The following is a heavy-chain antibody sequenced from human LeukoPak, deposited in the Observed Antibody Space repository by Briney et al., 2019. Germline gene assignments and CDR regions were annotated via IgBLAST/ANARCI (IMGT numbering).Heavy chain of an antibody. J-gene: IGHJ5*02. CDR1: GFTFSSYA. Sequence: GGSLRLSCAASGFTFSSYAMNWVRQAPGKGLEWVSTISGSGGSTYYADSVKGRFTISRDNSKNTLYLQMNSLRAEDTAVYYCARTRIAAERNWFDPWGQGTLVTVSS. V-gene: IGHV3-23*01. D-gene: IGHD6-13*01. CDR2: ISGSGGST. CDR3: ARTRIAAERNWFDP.